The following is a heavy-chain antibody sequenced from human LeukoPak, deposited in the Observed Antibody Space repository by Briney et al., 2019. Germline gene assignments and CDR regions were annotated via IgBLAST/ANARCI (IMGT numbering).Heavy chain of an antibody. J-gene: IGHJ3*01. CDR2: IYYTGSS. CDR3: VRRVVVVTANDKSDAFDV. D-gene: IGHD2-21*02. V-gene: IGHV4-59*01. CDR1: GGSISSYY. Sequence: SETLSLTCTVSGGSISSYYWNWIRRTPGEGLEWIGYIYYTGSSNYNPSLKSRVTISLDTSKNQFSLKLPSVTAADTAVYYCVRRVVVVTANDKSDAFDVWGQGTVVTVSS.